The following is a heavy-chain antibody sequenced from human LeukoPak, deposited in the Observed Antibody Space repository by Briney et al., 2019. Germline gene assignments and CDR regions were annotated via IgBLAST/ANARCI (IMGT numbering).Heavy chain of an antibody. D-gene: IGHD1-26*01. CDR2: IYASGST. CDR1: AGSISGYT. V-gene: IGHV4-4*07. Sequence: SETLFLTCTVSAGSISGYTWSWIRQPAGKGLEWIGRIYASGSTNYNPSLQGRVTMSVDTSRGQFFLMVHSVTAADTAVYYCARGVVGATAFAYWGQGTVVTASS. J-gene: IGHJ4*02. CDR3: ARGVVGATAFAY.